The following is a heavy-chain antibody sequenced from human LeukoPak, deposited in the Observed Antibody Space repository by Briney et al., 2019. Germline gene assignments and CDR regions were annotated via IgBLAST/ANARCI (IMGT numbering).Heavy chain of an antibody. CDR3: AKDYTSGWYLDY. CDR1: GFTFSSYA. V-gene: IGHV3-23*01. Sequence: PGGSLRLACAASGFTFSSYAMSWVPQAPGKGLEWVADISGRGGYQYYAHSVKGRFTISRDNSKNTLYLQMNSLRAEDTAVYYCAKDYTSGWYLDYWGQGTLVTVSS. CDR2: ISGRGGYQ. J-gene: IGHJ4*02. D-gene: IGHD6-19*01.